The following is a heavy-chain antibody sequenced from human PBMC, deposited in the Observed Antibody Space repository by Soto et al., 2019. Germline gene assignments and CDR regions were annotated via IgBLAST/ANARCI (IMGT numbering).Heavy chain of an antibody. CDR2: ISSSSSYI. D-gene: IGHD3-3*01. CDR1: GVTFSSYG. V-gene: IGHV3-21*01. Sequence: GGSLRLSCAASGVTFSSYGMNGVRQAPGKGLEWVSSISSSSSYIYYADSVKGRFTISRDNAKNTLYLQMNSLRAEDTAVYYCANLGAAIIPYWGQGTLVTVSS. CDR3: ANLGAAIIPY. J-gene: IGHJ4*02.